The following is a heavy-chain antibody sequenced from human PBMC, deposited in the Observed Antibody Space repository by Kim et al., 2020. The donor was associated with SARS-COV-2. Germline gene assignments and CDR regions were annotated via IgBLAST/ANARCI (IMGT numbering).Heavy chain of an antibody. J-gene: IGHJ4*02. V-gene: IGHV3-49*02. Sequence: SVKGRFTSSRDDSNSLAYLKMNSLKTDETAVYYCTRHDFWIGYSFDYWGQGTLVTVSS. D-gene: IGHD3-3*01. CDR3: TRHDFWIGYSFDY.